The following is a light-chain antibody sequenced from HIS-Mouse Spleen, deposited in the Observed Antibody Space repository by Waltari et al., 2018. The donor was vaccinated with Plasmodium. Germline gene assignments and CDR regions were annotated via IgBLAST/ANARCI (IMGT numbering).Light chain of an antibody. CDR3: QQYNSYSYT. CDR1: QSISSW. V-gene: IGKV1-5*03. Sequence: DIQMTQSPSTLSASVGDRVTITCRASQSISSWLAWDQQKPGKAPKLLIYKASSLESGGPSRFSGSGSGTEFTLTISSLQPDDFATYYCQQYNSYSYTFGQGTKLEIK. CDR2: KAS. J-gene: IGKJ2*01.